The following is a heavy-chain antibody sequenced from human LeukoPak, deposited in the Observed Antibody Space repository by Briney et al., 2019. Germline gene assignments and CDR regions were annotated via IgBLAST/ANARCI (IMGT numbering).Heavy chain of an antibody. V-gene: IGHV5-10-1*01. CDR1: GYSFTSYW. CDR2: IDPSDSYT. J-gene: IGHJ6*02. CDR3: ARVLYNGSGSHTPQYYYYGMDV. D-gene: IGHD3-10*01. Sequence: GESLKISCKGPGYSFTSYWISWVRQMPGKGLEWVGRIDPSDSYTNYSPSFQGHVTISADKSISTAYLQWSSLKASDTAMYYCARVLYNGSGSHTPQYYYYGMDVWGQGTTVAVSS.